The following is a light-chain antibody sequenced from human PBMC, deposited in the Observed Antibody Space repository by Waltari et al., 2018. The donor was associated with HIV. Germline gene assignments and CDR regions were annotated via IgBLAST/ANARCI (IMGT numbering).Light chain of an antibody. V-gene: IGLV1-47*02. Sequence: QSVLTQPPSASGTPGQRVTISCSGSSSHIGSAFVYWYQQLPGTAPKLLIYSNDQRPSGVPDRFSGSKSGTSASLAISGLRSEDEADYYCTTWDSSVTAWVFGGGTKLTVL. CDR1: SSHIGSAF. CDR2: SND. CDR3: TTWDSSVTAWV. J-gene: IGLJ3*02.